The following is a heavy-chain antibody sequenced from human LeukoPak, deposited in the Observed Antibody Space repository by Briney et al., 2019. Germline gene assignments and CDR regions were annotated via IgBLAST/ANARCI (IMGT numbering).Heavy chain of an antibody. CDR3: AMTTVTNFDY. CDR1: GFTFSSYA. D-gene: IGHD4-17*01. Sequence: PGGSLRLSCAASGFTFSSYATHWVRQAPGKGLEWVAVISYDGSNKHYADSVKGRFTISRDNSKNTLYLQMNSLRAEDTAVYYCAMTTVTNFDYWGQGTLVTVSS. V-gene: IGHV3-30-3*01. J-gene: IGHJ4*02. CDR2: ISYDGSNK.